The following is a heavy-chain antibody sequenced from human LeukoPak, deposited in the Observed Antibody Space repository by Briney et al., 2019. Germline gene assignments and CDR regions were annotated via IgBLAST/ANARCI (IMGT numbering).Heavy chain of an antibody. D-gene: IGHD5-18*01. Sequence: GGSLRLSCAASGFTFDDYAMHWVRQAPGKGLEWVSGISWNSGSIGYADSVKGRFTISRDNAKNSLYLQMNSLRAEDTALYYCAKGTWIQLTYFDYWGQGTLVTVSS. V-gene: IGHV3-9*01. CDR3: AKGTWIQLTYFDY. J-gene: IGHJ4*02. CDR2: ISWNSGSI. CDR1: GFTFDDYA.